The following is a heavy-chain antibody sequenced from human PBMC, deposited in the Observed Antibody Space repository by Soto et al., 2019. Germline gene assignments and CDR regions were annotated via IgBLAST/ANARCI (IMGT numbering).Heavy chain of an antibody. CDR3: ARVFGYSGYDWEGY. Sequence: QVPLVESGGGVVQPGRSLRLSCAASGFTFSSYAMHWVRQAPGQGLEWVAVISYDGSNKYYADSVKGRFTISRDNSKSTLYLQMNSLRAEATAVYYCARVFGYSGYDWEGYWGQGTLVTVSS. D-gene: IGHD5-12*01. J-gene: IGHJ4*02. CDR2: ISYDGSNK. V-gene: IGHV3-30-3*01. CDR1: GFTFSSYA.